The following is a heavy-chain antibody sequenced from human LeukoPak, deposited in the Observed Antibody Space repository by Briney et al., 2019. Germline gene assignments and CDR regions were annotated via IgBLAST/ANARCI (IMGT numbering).Heavy chain of an antibody. CDR3: ARDQRRGSYYGTHDAFDI. D-gene: IGHD1-26*01. CDR2: ISASGSTI. V-gene: IGHV3-11*04. CDR1: GFTFSDYY. Sequence: PGGSLRLSCAASGFTFSDYYMSWIRQAPGKGLEWVSYISASGSTIYNADSENGRFTSSRYNAKNSLYLQMNRLRAEDTAVYYCARDQRRGSYYGTHDAFDIWGQGTMGTVSS. J-gene: IGHJ3*02.